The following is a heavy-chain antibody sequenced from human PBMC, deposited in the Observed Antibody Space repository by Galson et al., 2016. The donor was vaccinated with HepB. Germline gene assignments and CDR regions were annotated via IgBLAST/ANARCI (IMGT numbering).Heavy chain of an antibody. CDR2: IYYSGST. D-gene: IGHD3-3*01. CDR3: ARGGMVNSYWYFDL. Sequence: ETLSLTCTVSGGSISSYYWSWIRQPPGKGLEWIGYIYYSGSTNYNPSLKSRVTISVDTSRNQFSLELRSVTAADTAIYYCARGGMVNSYWYFDLWGRGTLVTVSS. CDR1: GGSISSYY. J-gene: IGHJ2*01. V-gene: IGHV4-59*12.